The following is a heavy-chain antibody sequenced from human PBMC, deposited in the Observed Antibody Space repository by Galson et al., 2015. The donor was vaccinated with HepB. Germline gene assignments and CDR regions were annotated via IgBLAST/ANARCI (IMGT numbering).Heavy chain of an antibody. CDR3: AHSKGYSGYGN. D-gene: IGHD5-12*01. J-gene: IGHJ4*02. V-gene: IGHV2-5*02. CDR1: GFSLSTSGVG. Sequence: PALVKPTQTLTLTCTFSGFSLSTSGVGVGWIRQPPGKALEWLALINWDDDKRYSPSLKSRLTITKDTSKNQVVLIMTNMDPVDTGTYFCAHSKGYSGYGNWGQGTLVTVSS. CDR2: INWDDDK.